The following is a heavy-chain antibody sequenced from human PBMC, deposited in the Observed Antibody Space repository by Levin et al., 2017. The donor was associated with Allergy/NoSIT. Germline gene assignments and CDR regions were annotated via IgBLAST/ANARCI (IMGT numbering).Heavy chain of an antibody. CDR3: ARVLIDAGMDV. Sequence: PSQTLSLPCAASGFTFRSYNMNWVRQAPGKGLEWVSSISSSSSYIYYADSVKGRFTISRDNAKNSLYLQMNSLRAEDTAVYYCARVLIDAGMDVWGKGTTVTVSS. D-gene: IGHD3-16*01. CDR2: ISSSSSYI. J-gene: IGHJ6*04. CDR1: GFTFRSYN. V-gene: IGHV3-21*01.